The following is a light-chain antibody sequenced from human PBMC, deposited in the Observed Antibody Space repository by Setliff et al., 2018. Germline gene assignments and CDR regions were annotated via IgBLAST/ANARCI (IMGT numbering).Light chain of an antibody. J-gene: IGLJ1*01. Sequence: QSVLTQPPSVSGSPGQWITISCSGTSSDVGGYNYVSWYQQHPGKAPKLMIYDVTNRPSGISNRFSGSKSGNTASLTISGLQAEDDADYYCSSYTTSGTYVFGTGTKVTVL. V-gene: IGLV2-14*03. CDR3: SSYTTSGTYV. CDR1: SSDVGGYNY. CDR2: DVT.